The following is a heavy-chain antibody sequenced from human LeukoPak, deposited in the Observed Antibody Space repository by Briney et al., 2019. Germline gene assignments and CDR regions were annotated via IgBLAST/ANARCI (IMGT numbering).Heavy chain of an antibody. D-gene: IGHD7-27*01. Sequence: ASVTVSCKASGYTFTGYYIHWVRQAPGQGLEWMGWIKPNTGGTNYAQKFQGRVTMTRDTSISTAYMDLSRLRSDDTAVYYCATGSTLDFDYWGQGTLVTVSS. V-gene: IGHV1-2*02. J-gene: IGHJ4*02. CDR2: IKPNTGGT. CDR3: ATGSTLDFDY. CDR1: GYTFTGYY.